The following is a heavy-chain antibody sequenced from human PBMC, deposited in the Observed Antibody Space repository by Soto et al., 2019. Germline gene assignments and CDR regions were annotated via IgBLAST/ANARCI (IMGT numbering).Heavy chain of an antibody. CDR3: AKDWQVLEWLLSIPYYYYVMDV. V-gene: IGHV3-30*18. Sequence: QVQLVESGGGVVQPGRSLRLSCAASGFTFSSYGMHWVRQAPGKGLEWVAVISYDGSNKYYADSVKGRFTISRDNSKNTLYLQMNSLRAEDTAVYYCAKDWQVLEWLLSIPYYYYVMDVWGQGTTVTVSS. CDR2: ISYDGSNK. D-gene: IGHD3-3*01. CDR1: GFTFSSYG. J-gene: IGHJ6*02.